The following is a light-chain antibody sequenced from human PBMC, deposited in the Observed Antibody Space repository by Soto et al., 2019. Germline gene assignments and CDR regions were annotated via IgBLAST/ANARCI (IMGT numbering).Light chain of an antibody. J-gene: IGKJ4*01. CDR2: GAS. Sequence: EIVLTQSPGTLSLSPGERATLSCRASQSVSSRFLAWYQQKPGQAPRLLMYGASSRATGIPDRFSGTGSGTDFTLTISRLEPEDFALYYCQQYGDSRQVTFGGGTKVEIK. CDR3: QQYGDSRQVT. CDR1: QSVSSRF. V-gene: IGKV3-20*01.